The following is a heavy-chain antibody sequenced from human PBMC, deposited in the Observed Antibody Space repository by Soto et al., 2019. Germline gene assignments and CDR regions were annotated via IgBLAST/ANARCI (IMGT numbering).Heavy chain of an antibody. J-gene: IGHJ4*02. V-gene: IGHV3-23*01. CDR3: AKSRYSDSSSDFYDY. CDR2: IGGSGRTT. D-gene: IGHD3-22*01. Sequence: QSGGSLRLSCAASAFTFNNYAMSWVRQAPGKGLEWVSGIGGSGRTTYYADSVKGRFTISRDNSNNTLFLQMNSLRAEDTAVYYCAKSRYSDSSSDFYDYWGQGTLVTVSS. CDR1: AFTFNNYA.